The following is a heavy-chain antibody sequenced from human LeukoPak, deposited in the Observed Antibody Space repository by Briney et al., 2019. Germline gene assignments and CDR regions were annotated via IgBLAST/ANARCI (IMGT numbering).Heavy chain of an antibody. Sequence: GGSLRLSCAASGFTFSSYAMSWVRQAPGKGLEWVSAISGSGGSTYYADSVKGRFTISGDNSKNTLYLQMNSLRAEDTAVYYCAKRDDFWSGSFDYWGQGTLVTVSS. CDR2: ISGSGGST. V-gene: IGHV3-23*01. CDR1: GFTFSSYA. CDR3: AKRDDFWSGSFDY. D-gene: IGHD3-3*01. J-gene: IGHJ4*02.